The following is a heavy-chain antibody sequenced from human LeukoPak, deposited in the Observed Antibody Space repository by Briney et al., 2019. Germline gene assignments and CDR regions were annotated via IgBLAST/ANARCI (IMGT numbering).Heavy chain of an antibody. D-gene: IGHD6-19*01. V-gene: IGHV3-33*01. CDR1: GFTFSSYG. Sequence: GGSLRLSCAASGFTFSSYGMHWVRQAPGKGLEWVAVIWYDGSNKYYADSVKGRFTISRDNSKNTLYLQMNSLRAEDTAVYYCARDGLLGSSGWYYFNYWGQGTLVTVSS. CDR3: ARDGLLGSSGWYYFNY. CDR2: IWYDGSNK. J-gene: IGHJ4*02.